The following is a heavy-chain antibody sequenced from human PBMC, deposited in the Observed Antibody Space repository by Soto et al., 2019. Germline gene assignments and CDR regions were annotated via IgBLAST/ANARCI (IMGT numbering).Heavy chain of an antibody. CDR2: INGNGRKK. CDR1: GFTFSSYA. J-gene: IGHJ6*02. CDR3: VKDLNFDFWTGYRYYAMEI. V-gene: IGHV3-23*01. D-gene: IGHD3-3*01. Sequence: EEQLLESGGDLVQPGGSLKLSCAASGFTFSSYAMNWVRQAPGKGLEWVSSINGNGRKKSYADSVRGRFTVSRDNSKKTLFLHVNSLRAEDTAVYYCVKDLNFDFWTGYRYYAMEIWGQGTTVTVS.